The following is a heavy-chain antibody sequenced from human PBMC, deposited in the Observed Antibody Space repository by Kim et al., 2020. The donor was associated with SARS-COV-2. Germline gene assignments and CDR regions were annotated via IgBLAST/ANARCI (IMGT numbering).Heavy chain of an antibody. CDR3: AREGRNNWFDP. Sequence: KYYVDTVKGRFTNSRDNYKNTLYLQMNSLRAEDTAVYYCAREGRNNWFDPWGQGTLVTVSS. J-gene: IGHJ5*02. V-gene: IGHV3-30*01. CDR2: K.